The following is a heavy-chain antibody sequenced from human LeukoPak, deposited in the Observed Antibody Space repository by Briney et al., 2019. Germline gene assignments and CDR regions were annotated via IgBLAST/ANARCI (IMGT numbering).Heavy chain of an antibody. D-gene: IGHD2-21*01. CDR2: TSYDGGNR. CDR1: GFTFTSYT. V-gene: IGHV3-30*01. J-gene: IGHJ4*02. Sequence: PGTSLRLSCAASGFTFTSYTMHWVRQPPGQGLEWVAATSYDGGNRYYADYVKGRFTISRDNSNNTLFLQMKSPRPEDTAVYFCARKSLWFKYYDYWGQGIWVTVSS. CDR3: ARKSLWFKYYDY.